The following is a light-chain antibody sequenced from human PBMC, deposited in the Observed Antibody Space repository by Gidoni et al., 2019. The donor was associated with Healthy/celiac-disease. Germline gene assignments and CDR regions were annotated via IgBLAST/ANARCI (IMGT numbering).Light chain of an antibody. J-gene: IGKJ4*01. V-gene: IGKV3-20*01. Sequence: DIVLMQSPDTLSLTPGERATRSCRASQSVSSSYLAWYQQKPVQAPRHLIYGASSRATGIPDRFSGSGSGTDFTLTISRLEPEDFAVYYCQQYGSSPVLTFGGGTKVEIK. CDR2: GAS. CDR3: QQYGSSPVLT. CDR1: QSVSSSY.